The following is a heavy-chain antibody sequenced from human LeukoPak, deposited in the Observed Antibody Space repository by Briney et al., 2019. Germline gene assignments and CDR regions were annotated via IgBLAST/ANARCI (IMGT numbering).Heavy chain of an antibody. CDR3: ARRGDSGSYNFDY. Sequence: ASVNVSCKASGYTFTSYAMHWVRQAPGQRLEWMGWINAGNGNTKYSQKFQGRVTITRDTSASTAYMELSSLRSEDTAVYYCARRGDSGSYNFDYWGQGTLVTVSS. D-gene: IGHD1-26*01. V-gene: IGHV1-3*01. CDR1: GYTFTSYA. CDR2: INAGNGNT. J-gene: IGHJ4*02.